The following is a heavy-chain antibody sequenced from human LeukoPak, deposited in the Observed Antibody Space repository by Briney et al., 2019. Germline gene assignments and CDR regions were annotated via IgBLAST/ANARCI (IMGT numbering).Heavy chain of an antibody. J-gene: IGHJ5*02. CDR3: ARDITIGTTRFDP. D-gene: IGHD1-1*01. CDR1: GYTFISYA. V-gene: IGHV1-3*01. CDR2: IHAGTGNT. Sequence: ASVKVSCKASGYTFISYAIHWVRQAPGQRLEWMGWIHAGTGNTKYSQKFQGRVTITRDTSANTVYMELSRLRPVDTAVYYCARDITIGTTRFDPWGQGTLVTVSP.